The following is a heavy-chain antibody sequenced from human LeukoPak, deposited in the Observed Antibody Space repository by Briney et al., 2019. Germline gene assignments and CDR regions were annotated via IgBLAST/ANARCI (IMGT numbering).Heavy chain of an antibody. CDR1: GGSISSSSYY. V-gene: IGHV4-39*01. Sequence: SETLSHTCISGGSISSSSYYWGWIRQPPGKGLEWIGSIYYSGSTYYNPSLKSRVTISVDTSKNQFSLKLSSVTAADTAVYYCARHGTLGSTTYPLDYWGQGTLVTVSS. J-gene: IGHJ4*02. CDR2: IYYSGST. CDR3: ARHGTLGSTTYPLDY. D-gene: IGHD1-26*01.